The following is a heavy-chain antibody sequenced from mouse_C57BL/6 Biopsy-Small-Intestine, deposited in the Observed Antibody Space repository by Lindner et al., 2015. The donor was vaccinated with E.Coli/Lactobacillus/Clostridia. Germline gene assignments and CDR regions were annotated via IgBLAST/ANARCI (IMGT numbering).Heavy chain of an antibody. CDR2: INPNSGGT. CDR3: ARFSLDCSSTSRYYGY. Sequence: SVKVSCKASGYTFTAYYMHWVRQAPGQGLELMGWINPNSGGTNYAQKFQGRVTMTRDTSISTAYMELSRLRSDDTAVYYCARFSLDCSSTSRYYGYWGQGTLVTVSS. D-gene: IGHD1-1*01. J-gene: IGHJ4*01. V-gene: IGHV1-18*01. CDR1: GYTFTAYY.